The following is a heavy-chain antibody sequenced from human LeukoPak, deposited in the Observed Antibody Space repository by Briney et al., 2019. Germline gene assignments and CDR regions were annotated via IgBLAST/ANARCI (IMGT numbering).Heavy chain of an antibody. J-gene: IGHJ4*02. CDR2: MKEDGSQI. CDR1: GFALSRHW. V-gene: IGHV3-7*01. D-gene: IGHD1-26*01. Sequence: GGSLRLSCAASGFALSRHWMSWVRQAPGKGLEWVANMKEDGSQIYYVDSVKGRFSISRDNANNLVYLQMNSLRAEDTAVYYCARDPEGGACDYWGQGTLVTVSS. CDR3: ARDPEGGACDY.